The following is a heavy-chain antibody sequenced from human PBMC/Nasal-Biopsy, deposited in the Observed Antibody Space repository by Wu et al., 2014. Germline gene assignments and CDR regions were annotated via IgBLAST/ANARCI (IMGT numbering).Heavy chain of an antibody. V-gene: IGHV4-34*01. D-gene: IGHD2/OR15-2a*01. CDR3: AREGPLIWFDS. J-gene: IGHJ5*01. Sequence: TLSLTCAVSGGSFSDYYWTWIRQSPGKGLEWIGEIKQSGSARYNPSLESRVTISVDTSNKQSSLKMSSVTAADTAVYYCAREGPLIWFDSWGQGTPVTVSS. CDR2: IKQSGSA. CDR1: GGSFSDYY.